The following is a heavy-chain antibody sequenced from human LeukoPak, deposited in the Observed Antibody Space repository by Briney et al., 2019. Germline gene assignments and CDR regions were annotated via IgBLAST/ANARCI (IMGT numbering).Heavy chain of an antibody. J-gene: IGHJ1*01. CDR2: NNPNSGGT. V-gene: IGHV1-2*02. D-gene: IGHD1-1*01. Sequence: GASVKVSCKASGYTFTDYHIYWMRQAPGQGLEWMGWNNPNSGGTNYAQKFQGRVTMTRDTSTNTAYMELSILRSDDTAVYFCARVRAIAATGTGARYFQDWGQGTLVTVSS. CDR1: GYTFTDYH. CDR3: ARVRAIAATGTGARYFQD.